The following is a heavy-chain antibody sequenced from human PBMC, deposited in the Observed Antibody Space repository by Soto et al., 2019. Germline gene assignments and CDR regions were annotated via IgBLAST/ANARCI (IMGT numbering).Heavy chain of an antibody. CDR1: GFTFSSYG. J-gene: IGHJ6*02. Sequence: PGGSLRLSCAASGFTFSSYGMHWVRQAPGKGLEWVAVIWYDGSNKYYADSVKGRFTISRDNSKNTLYLQMNSLRAEDTAVYYCARDLGITMVRGVRDYYYGMDVWGQGTTVTVSS. V-gene: IGHV3-33*01. CDR3: ARDLGITMVRGVRDYYYGMDV. D-gene: IGHD3-10*01. CDR2: IWYDGSNK.